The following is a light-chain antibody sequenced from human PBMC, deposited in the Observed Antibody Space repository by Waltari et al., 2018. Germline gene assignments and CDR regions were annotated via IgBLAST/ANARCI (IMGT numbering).Light chain of an antibody. CDR3: SSYTTSSTLM. J-gene: IGLJ3*02. V-gene: IGLV2-14*01. CDR1: SSDIGRYTY. Sequence: QSALTQPASVSGSPGPSITISCTATSSDIGRYTYLSWYQQHPGKAPKLMIYEVSNRPSGVSNRFSGSKSGNTASLTISGLQTEDEADYYCSSYTTSSTLMFGGGTKLTVL. CDR2: EVS.